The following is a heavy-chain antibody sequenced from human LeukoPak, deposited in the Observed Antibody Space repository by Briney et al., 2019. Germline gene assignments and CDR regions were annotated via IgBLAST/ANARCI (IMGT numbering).Heavy chain of an antibody. D-gene: IGHD1-26*01. CDR2: IWYDGSNK. Sequence: GGSLRLSCAASGFTFSSYGMHWFGRPPGKGLRWVEVIWYDGSNKYYADSVKGRFTISRDSSKNTLYLQMNSLRAEDTAVYYCAKDLDVGATPSWFDPWGQGTLVTVSS. V-gene: IGHV3-33*06. J-gene: IGHJ5*02. CDR3: AKDLDVGATPSWFDP. CDR1: GFTFSSYG.